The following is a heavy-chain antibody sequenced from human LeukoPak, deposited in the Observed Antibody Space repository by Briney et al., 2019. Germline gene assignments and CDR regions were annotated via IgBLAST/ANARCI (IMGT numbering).Heavy chain of an antibody. V-gene: IGHV4-61*02. CDR1: GGSISSGSYY. J-gene: IGHJ6*03. CDR3: ARGGSGSRYYYYMDV. D-gene: IGHD3-10*01. Sequence: PSETLSLTCTVSGGSISSGSYYWSWIRQPAGKGLEWIGRIYTSGSTNYNPSLKSRVTMSVDTSKNQFSLKLSSVTAADTAVYYCARGGSGSRYYYYMDVWGKGTTVTISS. CDR2: IYTSGST.